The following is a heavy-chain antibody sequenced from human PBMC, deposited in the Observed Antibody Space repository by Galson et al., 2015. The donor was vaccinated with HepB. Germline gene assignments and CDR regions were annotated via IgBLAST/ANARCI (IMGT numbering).Heavy chain of an antibody. J-gene: IGHJ4*02. Sequence: SVKVSCKASGYTFTSYGISWVRQAPGQGLEWMGWISAYNGNTNYAQKLQGRVTMTTDTSTSTAYMELRSLRSGDTAVYYCARDITIFGVRAFDYWGQGTLVTVSS. V-gene: IGHV1-18*04. CDR1: GYTFTSYG. D-gene: IGHD3-3*01. CDR2: ISAYNGNT. CDR3: ARDITIFGVRAFDY.